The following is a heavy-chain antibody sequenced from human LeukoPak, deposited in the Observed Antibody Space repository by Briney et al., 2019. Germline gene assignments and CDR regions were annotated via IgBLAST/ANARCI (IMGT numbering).Heavy chain of an antibody. CDR2: IIPIFGTA. J-gene: IGHJ4*02. D-gene: IGHD7-27*01. CDR1: GGTFSSYA. V-gene: IGHV1-69*05. Sequence: SVKVSCKASGGTFSSYAISWVRQAPGQGLEWMGGIIPIFGTANYAQKFQGRVTITTDESTSTAYMELSSLRSEDTAVYYCARERNWGLAIGPLWGQGTLVTVSS. CDR3: ARERNWGLAIGPL.